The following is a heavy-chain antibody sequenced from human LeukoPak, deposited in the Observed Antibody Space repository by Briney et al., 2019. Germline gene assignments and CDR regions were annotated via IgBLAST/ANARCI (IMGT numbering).Heavy chain of an antibody. CDR3: AREVRGVTRFDP. D-gene: IGHD3-10*01. CDR2: IYYSGST. Sequence: KPSETLSLTCTVSGGSISSYYWSWIRQPPGKGLEWIGYIYYSGSTNYNPSLKSRVTISVDTSKNQFSLKLSSVTAADTAVYYCAREVRGVTRFDPWGQGTLVTVSS. J-gene: IGHJ5*02. V-gene: IGHV4-59*01. CDR1: GGSISSYY.